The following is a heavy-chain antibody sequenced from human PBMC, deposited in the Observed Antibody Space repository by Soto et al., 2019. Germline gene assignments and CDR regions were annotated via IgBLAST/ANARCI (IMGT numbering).Heavy chain of an antibody. CDR3: ARGESVVPAASRYWFDP. Sequence: GASVKVSCKASGYTFTSYGISWVRQAPGQGLEWMGWISAYNGNTNYAQKLQGRVTMTTDTSTSTAYMELRSLRSDDTAVYYCARGESVVPAASRYWFDPWGQGTLVTVSS. CDR2: ISAYNGNT. V-gene: IGHV1-18*01. D-gene: IGHD2-2*01. J-gene: IGHJ5*02. CDR1: GYTFTSYG.